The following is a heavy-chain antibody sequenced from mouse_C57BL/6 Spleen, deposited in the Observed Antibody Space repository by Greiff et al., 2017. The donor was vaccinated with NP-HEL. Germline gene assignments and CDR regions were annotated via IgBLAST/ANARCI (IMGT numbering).Heavy chain of an antibody. V-gene: IGHV5-12*01. CDR3: ASPDSSGYYYAMDY. CDR1: GFTFSDYY. CDR2: ISNGGGST. Sequence: EVKLMESGGGLVQPGGSLKLSCAASGFTFSDYYMYWVRQTPEKRLEWVAYISNGGGSTYYPDTVKGRFTISRDNAKNTLYLQMSRLKSEDTAMYYCASPDSSGYYYAMDYWGQGTSVTVSS. D-gene: IGHD3-2*02. J-gene: IGHJ4*01.